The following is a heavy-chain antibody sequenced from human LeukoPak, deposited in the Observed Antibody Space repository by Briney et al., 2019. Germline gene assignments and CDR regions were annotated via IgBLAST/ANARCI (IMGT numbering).Heavy chain of an antibody. D-gene: IGHD6-19*01. CDR1: GFTFSDYA. Sequence: PGGSLRLSCAASGFTFSDYAINWVRQAPGKGLEWLSYFSRVPGTTYYADSVKGRFTISGDDAENSFYLEMNSLTDDDTAVYYCARDALAGQLDYWGQGTLVTVSS. V-gene: IGHV3-48*02. CDR2: FSRVPGTT. J-gene: IGHJ4*02. CDR3: ARDALAGQLDY.